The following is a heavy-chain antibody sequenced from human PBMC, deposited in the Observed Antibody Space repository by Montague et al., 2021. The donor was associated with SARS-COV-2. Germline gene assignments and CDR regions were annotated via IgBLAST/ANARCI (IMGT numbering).Heavy chain of an antibody. Sequence: SLRLSCAASGFTFSDYYMSWIRQAPGKGLEWISYISSSGTSISYADSVKGRVTISRDNAKKFLYLQMNSLRVDDTAVYYRASPPGIRGREYWGQGILVTVSS. CDR1: GFTFSDYY. CDR2: ISSSGTSI. D-gene: IGHD3-10*01. V-gene: IGHV3-11*01. CDR3: ASPPGIRGREY. J-gene: IGHJ4*02.